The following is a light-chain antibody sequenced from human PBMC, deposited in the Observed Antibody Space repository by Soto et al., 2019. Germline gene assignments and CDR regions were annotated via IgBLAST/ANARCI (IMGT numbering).Light chain of an antibody. CDR2: AAS. J-gene: IGKJ1*01. V-gene: IGKV1-39*01. Sequence: VHMTQSPSSLSASVATRVTIVRRASQSISSYLNWYQQKPGKAPKLMIYAASSLQSGVPSRFSGSGSGTDFNLTISSLQTEDFATYYCQQSYSTPWTFGQGTKVDIK. CDR1: QSISSY. CDR3: QQSYSTPWT.